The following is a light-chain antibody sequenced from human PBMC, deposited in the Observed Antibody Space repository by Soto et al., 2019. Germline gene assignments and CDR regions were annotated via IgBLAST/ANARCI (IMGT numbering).Light chain of an antibody. CDR2: GAS. CDR3: QQYGSSPRT. V-gene: IGKV3-20*01. CDR1: QSVSSSY. Sequence: DIVLTQSPGTLSLSPGERATLSCRASQSVSSSYLAWYQQKSGQAPRLLIYGASSRATAIPDRFSGSGSGTDLTLTISRLEPEDFAVYYCQQYGSSPRTFGQGPKVEIK. J-gene: IGKJ1*01.